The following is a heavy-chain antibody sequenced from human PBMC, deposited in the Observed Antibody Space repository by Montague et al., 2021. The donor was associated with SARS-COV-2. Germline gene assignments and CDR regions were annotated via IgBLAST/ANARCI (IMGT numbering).Heavy chain of an antibody. J-gene: IGHJ4*02. D-gene: IGHD2-2*01. CDR1: GASISSHEW. CDR3: ARVFLNAWRQLDC. Sequence: SETLSLTCDVSGASISSHEWWSWVRQPPGKGLEWLREVDRDGTTKYNSXXHSRFTMSVDKSNNQLYLRLTSVTAADTVVYYCARVFLNAWRQLDCWGQGILVTVSS. V-gene: IGHV4-4*02. CDR2: VDRDGTT.